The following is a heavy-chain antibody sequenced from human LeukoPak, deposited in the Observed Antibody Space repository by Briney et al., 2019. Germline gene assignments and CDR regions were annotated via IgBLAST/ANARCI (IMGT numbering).Heavy chain of an antibody. D-gene: IGHD5-24*01. CDR2: IRSKANSYAT. V-gene: IGHV3-73*01. J-gene: IGHJ4*02. Sequence: GGSLKLSCAASGFTFSGSAMHWVRQASGKGLEWVGRIRSKANSYATAYAASVKGRFTISRDDSKNTAYLQMNSLKTEGTAVYYCTRRGRDGYNFDYWGQGTLVTVSS. CDR3: TRRGRDGYNFDY. CDR1: GFTFSGSA.